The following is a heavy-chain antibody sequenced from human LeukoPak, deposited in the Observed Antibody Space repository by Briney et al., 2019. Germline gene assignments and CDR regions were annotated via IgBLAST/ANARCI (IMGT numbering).Heavy chain of an antibody. CDR3: ARDSYLRGCSYGSWAFDI. D-gene: IGHD5-18*01. Sequence: SGGSLRLSCAASGFTFSSYGMHWVRQAPGKGLEWVAVIWYDGSNKYYADSVKGRFTISRDNSKNTLYLQMNSLRAEDTAVYYCARDSYLRGCSYGSWAFDIWGQGTMVTVSS. J-gene: IGHJ3*02. CDR1: GFTFSSYG. CDR2: IWYDGSNK. V-gene: IGHV3-33*01.